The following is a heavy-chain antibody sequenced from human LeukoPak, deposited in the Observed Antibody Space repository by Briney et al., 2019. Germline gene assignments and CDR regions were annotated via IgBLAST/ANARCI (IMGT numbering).Heavy chain of an antibody. V-gene: IGHV4-59*01. D-gene: IGHD3-10*01. CDR3: ARDRHRGSGSYPHNWFDP. CDR2: IYYSGST. J-gene: IGHJ5*02. CDR1: GGSISSYY. Sequence: SETLSLTCTVSGGSISSYYWSWIRQPPGKGLEWIGYIYYSGSTNYNPSLKSRVTISIDTSKNRFSLKLSSVTAADTAVYYCARDRHRGSGSYPHNWFDPWGQGTLVTVSS.